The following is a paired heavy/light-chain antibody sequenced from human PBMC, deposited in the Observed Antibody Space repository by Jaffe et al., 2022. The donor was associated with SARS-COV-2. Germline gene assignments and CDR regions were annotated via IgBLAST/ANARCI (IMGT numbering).Heavy chain of an antibody. J-gene: IGHJ3*02. CDR1: GFTFRSND. V-gene: IGHV3-13*01. D-gene: IGHD6-19*01. Sequence: EVQLVESGGGLVQPGGSLRLSCAASGFTFRSNDMHWVRQSTAKGLEWVSSIATGYDTYYPDSVKGRFAISRENAKNALYLQMNRLRAGDTAVYYCVRGGIAVTGIDAFDIWGQGTMVTVSS. CDR3: VRGGIAVTGIDAFDI. CDR2: IATGYDT.
Light chain of an antibody. CDR3: HQYASSPWT. CDR2: GAS. J-gene: IGKJ1*01. Sequence: EIVLTQSPGTLSLSPGERATLACRASQTVSSSYLAWYQQKPGQAPRLLIYGASSRATGIPDRFSGSGSGPDFTLTINRLEPEDFAVYYCHQYASSPWTFGQGTKVEIK. V-gene: IGKV3-20*01. CDR1: QTVSSSY.